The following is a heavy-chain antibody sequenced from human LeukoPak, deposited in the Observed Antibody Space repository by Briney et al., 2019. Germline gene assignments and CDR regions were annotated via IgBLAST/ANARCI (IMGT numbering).Heavy chain of an antibody. Sequence: PGGSLRLSCAAPGFFFSGYAMSWVRQAPGKGLEWVSTISGSGDSTYYSESVKGRFTISRDNSRTTLYLQMNSLRAGDTAVYYCARVRSYYYGMDVWGQGTTVTVSS. J-gene: IGHJ6*02. CDR1: GFFFSGYA. D-gene: IGHD3-10*01. CDR2: ISGSGDST. CDR3: ARVRSYYYGMDV. V-gene: IGHV3-23*01.